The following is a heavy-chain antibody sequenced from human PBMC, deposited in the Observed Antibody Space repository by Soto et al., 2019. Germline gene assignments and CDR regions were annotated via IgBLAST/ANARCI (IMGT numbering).Heavy chain of an antibody. CDR3: AIHNDVFTSYFFDN. CDR1: GYIFTNYA. J-gene: IGHJ4*02. D-gene: IGHD3-9*01. V-gene: IGHV1-18*01. Sequence: QVQLVQSAAEVRKPGASVKVSCKASGYIFTNYAISWVRQAPGQGPEWMGWISGYNGDTNTHYSHKFQGRVTMTTDMSTTTAYMELRSLTSDDTAVYYFAIHNDVFTSYFFDNWGQGTLFTFSS. CDR2: ISGYNGDTNT.